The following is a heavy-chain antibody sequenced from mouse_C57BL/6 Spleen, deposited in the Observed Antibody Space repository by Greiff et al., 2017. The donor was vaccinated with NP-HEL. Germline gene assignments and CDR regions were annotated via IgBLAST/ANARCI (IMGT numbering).Heavy chain of an antibody. CDR3: TRSETGPYAMDY. D-gene: IGHD4-1*01. CDR2: IDPETGGT. J-gene: IGHJ4*01. Sequence: QVQLKQSGAELVRPGASVTLSCKASGYTFTDYEMHWVKQTPVHGLEWIGAIDPETGGTAYNQKFKGKAILTADKSSSTAYMELRSLTSEDSAVYYCTRSETGPYAMDYWGQGTSVTVSS. V-gene: IGHV1-15*01. CDR1: GYTFTDYE.